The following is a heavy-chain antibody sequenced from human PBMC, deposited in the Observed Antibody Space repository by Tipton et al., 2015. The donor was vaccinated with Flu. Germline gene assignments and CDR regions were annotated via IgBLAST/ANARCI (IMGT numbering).Heavy chain of an antibody. J-gene: IGHJ5*02. CDR1: GGSISSSSYY. Sequence: TLSLTCTVSGGSISSSSYYWGWIRQPPGKGLEWIGSIYYSGSTYYNPSLKSRVTISVDTSKNQFSLKLSSVTAADTAVYYCARDGLWFGETNWFDPWGQGTLVTVSS. CDR3: ARDGLWFGETNWFDP. D-gene: IGHD3-10*01. CDR2: IYYSGST. V-gene: IGHV4-39*07.